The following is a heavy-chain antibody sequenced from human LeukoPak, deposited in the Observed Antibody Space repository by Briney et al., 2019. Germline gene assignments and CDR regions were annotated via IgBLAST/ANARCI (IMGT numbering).Heavy chain of an antibody. CDR1: GFTFSSYS. J-gene: IGHJ5*02. CDR2: ISSSTNYI. Sequence: GGSLRLSCAASGFTFSSYSMTWVRQAPGKGLEWVSSISSSTNYIYYADSVKGRFTISRDNAKNSLYLQMNSLRAEDTAMYYCAREKLPHDFWSGYYSGAVDPWGQGTQVTVSS. V-gene: IGHV3-21*01. CDR3: AREKLPHDFWSGYYSGAVDP. D-gene: IGHD3-3*01.